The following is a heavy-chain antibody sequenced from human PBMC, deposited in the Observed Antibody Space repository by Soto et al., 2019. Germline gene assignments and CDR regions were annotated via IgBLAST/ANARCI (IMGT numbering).Heavy chain of an antibody. CDR2: IYYSGST. J-gene: IGHJ5*02. V-gene: IGHV4-31*03. CDR1: GGSISSGGYY. Sequence: QVQLQESGPGLVKPSQTLSLTCTVSGGSISSGGYYWSWIRQHPGKGLEWIGYIYYSGSTYYNPSLKSRVTLAVDTSKNQFSLKLSSVTAADTAVYYCASSVVVVAATPGWFDPWGQGTLVTVSS. D-gene: IGHD2-15*01. CDR3: ASSVVVVAATPGWFDP.